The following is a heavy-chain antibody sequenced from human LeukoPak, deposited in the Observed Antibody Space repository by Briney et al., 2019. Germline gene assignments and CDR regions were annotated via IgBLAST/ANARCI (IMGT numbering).Heavy chain of an antibody. CDR2: IYYSGSI. V-gene: IGHV4-59*12. CDR1: GGSISSYY. D-gene: IGHD3-10*01. J-gene: IGHJ4*02. Sequence: SETLSLTCTVSGGSISSYYWSWIRQPPGKGLEWIGYIYYSGSINYNPSLQSRVTISVDTSKNQFSLKLSSVTAADTAVYYCARDLYYYNSGSYLGSKYFDYWGQGTLVTVSS. CDR3: ARDLYYYNSGSYLGSKYFDY.